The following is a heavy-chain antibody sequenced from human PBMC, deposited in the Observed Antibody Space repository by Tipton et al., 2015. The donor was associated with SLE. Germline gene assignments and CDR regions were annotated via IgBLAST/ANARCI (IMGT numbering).Heavy chain of an antibody. D-gene: IGHD3-10*01. CDR3: AKDSPPRALAV. V-gene: IGHV3-23*03. CDR1: GFTFSSYW. J-gene: IGHJ6*04. Sequence: SLRLSCTASGFTFSSYWMSWVRQAPGKGLEWVSVIYSGGSSTYYADSVKGRFTISRDNSKNTLYLQMNSLRAEDTAVYYCAKDSPPRALAVWGKGTTVTVSS. CDR2: IYSGGSST.